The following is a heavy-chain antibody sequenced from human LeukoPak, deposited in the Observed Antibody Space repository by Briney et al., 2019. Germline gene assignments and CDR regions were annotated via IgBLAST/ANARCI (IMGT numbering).Heavy chain of an antibody. Sequence: ASETLSLTCAVSGGSISSTNWWSWVRQPPGKGLEWIGEINHSGSTNYNPSLKSRVTISVDTSKNQFSLKLSSVTAADTAVYYCASGQWLVPHYWGQGTLVTVSS. V-gene: IGHV4-4*02. CDR1: GGSISSTNW. CDR2: INHSGST. D-gene: IGHD6-19*01. CDR3: ASGQWLVPHY. J-gene: IGHJ4*02.